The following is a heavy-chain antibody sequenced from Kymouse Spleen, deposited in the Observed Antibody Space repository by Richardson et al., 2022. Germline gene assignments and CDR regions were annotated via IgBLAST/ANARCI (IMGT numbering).Heavy chain of an antibody. CDR1: GGSVSSGSYY. CDR3: AVLRYFPHYYGMDV. D-gene: IGHD3-9*01. J-gene: IGHJ6*02. Sequence: QVQLQESGPGLVKPSETLSLTCTVSGGSVSSGSYYWSWIRQPPGKGLEWIGYIYYSGSTNYNPSLKSRVTISVDTSKNQFSLKLSSVTAADTAVYYCAVLRYFPHYYGMDVWGQGTTVTVSS. V-gene: IGHV4-61*01. CDR2: IYYSGST.